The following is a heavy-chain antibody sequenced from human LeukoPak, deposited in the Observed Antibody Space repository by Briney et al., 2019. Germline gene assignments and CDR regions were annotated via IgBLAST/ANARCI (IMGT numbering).Heavy chain of an antibody. CDR1: GYTFTSYG. D-gene: IGHD3-22*01. Sequence: ASVKVSCKASGYTFTSYGISWVRQAPGQGLEWMGWISAYNGNTNYAQKLQGRVTMTTGTSTSTAYMELRRLRSDDTAVYYCARDSSGYSNDAFDIWGQGTTVTVSS. J-gene: IGHJ3*02. V-gene: IGHV1-18*01. CDR2: ISAYNGNT. CDR3: ARDSSGYSNDAFDI.